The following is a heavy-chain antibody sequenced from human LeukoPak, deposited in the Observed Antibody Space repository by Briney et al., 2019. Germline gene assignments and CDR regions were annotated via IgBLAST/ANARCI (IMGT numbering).Heavy chain of an antibody. CDR2: INSDGSST. CDR1: GFTFGSYW. CDR3: ARKAAGLTFDY. Sequence: SGGSLRLSCAASGFTFGSYWMHWVRQAPGKGLVWVSRINSDGSSTNYADSVKGRFTISRGNAENTLYLQMNSLRAEDTAVYYCARKAAGLTFDYWGQGTLVTVSS. V-gene: IGHV3-74*01. D-gene: IGHD6-13*01. J-gene: IGHJ4*02.